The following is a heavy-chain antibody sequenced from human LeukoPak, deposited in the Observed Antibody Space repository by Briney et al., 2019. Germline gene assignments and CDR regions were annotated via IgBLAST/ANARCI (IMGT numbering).Heavy chain of an antibody. V-gene: IGHV3-23*01. J-gene: IGHJ4*02. CDR2: ISGSGFNT. Sequence: HSGGSLRLSCAASGFTFSNYAMTWVRQAPGKGLEWVSTISGSGFNTYYTDSVKGRFTISRDNSKNTLYLQMNSLRAEDTAVYYCAKDDPLYGDYYGYWGQGTLVTVSS. CDR1: GFTFSNYA. CDR3: AKDDPLYGDYYGY. D-gene: IGHD4-17*01.